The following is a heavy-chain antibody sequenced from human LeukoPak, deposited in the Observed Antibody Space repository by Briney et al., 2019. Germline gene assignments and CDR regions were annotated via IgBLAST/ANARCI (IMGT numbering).Heavy chain of an antibody. CDR3: AKPLYGSGSPDY. CDR2: INPNSGGT. CDR1: GYTFTSYY. D-gene: IGHD3-10*01. V-gene: IGHV1-2*02. Sequence: GASVKVSCKASGYTFTSYYMHWVRQAPGQGLEWMGWINPNSGGTNYAQKFQGRVTMTRDTSISTAYMELSRLRSDDTAVYYCAKPLYGSGSPDYWGQGTLVTVSS. J-gene: IGHJ4*02.